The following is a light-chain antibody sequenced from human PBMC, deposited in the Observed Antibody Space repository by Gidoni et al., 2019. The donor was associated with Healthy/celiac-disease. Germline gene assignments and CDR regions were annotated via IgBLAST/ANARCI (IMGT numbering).Light chain of an antibody. J-gene: IGKJ1*01. V-gene: IGKV1-39*01. Sequence: DIQMTQSPSSLSASVGDRVTITCRASQSISSYLNWYQQKPGQAPKLLICAASSLQSGVPSMVSGSGAGTDFTLTISRLQPEDFATYYCQQSYSTPGTFXXXTKVEIK. CDR3: QQSYSTPGT. CDR1: QSISSY. CDR2: AAS.